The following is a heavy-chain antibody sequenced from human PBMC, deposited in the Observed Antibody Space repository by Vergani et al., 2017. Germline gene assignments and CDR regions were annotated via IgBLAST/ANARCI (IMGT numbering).Heavy chain of an antibody. J-gene: IGHJ3*02. CDR3: AGGYDHSGFGAFDI. D-gene: IGHD3-22*01. V-gene: IGHV4-39*07. CDR1: GGSINPSSSF. Sequence: QLQLQESGPGLVKPSETLSLICTVSGGSINPSSSFWGWIRQSPGKGLEWIGEICHTEDTKDNPALQSRVTISIDMFKNQFSLKLSSVTVADTAVYYCAGGYDHSGFGAFDIWGQGTMVTVSS. CDR2: ICHTEDT.